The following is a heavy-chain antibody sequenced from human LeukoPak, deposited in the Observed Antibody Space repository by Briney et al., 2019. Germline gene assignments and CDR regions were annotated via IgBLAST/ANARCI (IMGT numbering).Heavy chain of an antibody. CDR2: ISSSGRNM. D-gene: IGHD6-13*01. CDR3: AKDISSWDVEYFQH. CDR1: GLTFSDYY. V-gene: IGHV3-11*01. J-gene: IGHJ1*01. Sequence: PGGSLRLSCAASGLTFSDYYMSWIRQAPGKGLEWVSYISSSGRNMFYADSVKGRFTISRDNSKNTVYLQMNSLRAEDTAVYYCAKDISSWDVEYFQHWGQGTLVTVSS.